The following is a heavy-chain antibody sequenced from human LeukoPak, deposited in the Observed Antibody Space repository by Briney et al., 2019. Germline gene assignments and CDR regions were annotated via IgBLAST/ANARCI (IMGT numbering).Heavy chain of an antibody. CDR1: GVSISSYY. V-gene: IGHV4-59*01. J-gene: IGHJ4*02. CDR3: AREGGYSYGALGY. Sequence: SETLSLTCTVSGVSISSYYWSWVRQPPGKGLEWLGYIYYSGSTNYNPSLKSRVTISVDTSKNQFSLKLSSVTAADTAVYYCAREGGYSYGALGYWGQGTLVTVSS. CDR2: IYYSGST. D-gene: IGHD5-18*01.